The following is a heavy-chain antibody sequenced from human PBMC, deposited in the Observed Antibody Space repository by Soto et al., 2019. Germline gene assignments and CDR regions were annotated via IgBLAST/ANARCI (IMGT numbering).Heavy chain of an antibody. CDR1: GFTFGDYV. CDR2: IRSKAYGGTT. V-gene: IGHV3-49*03. Sequence: SLRLSCTASGFTFGDYVMSWFRQAPGKGLEWVGFIRSKAYGGTTEYAASVKGRFTISRDDSKSIAYLQMNSLKTEDTAVYYCTRDWDYAGLHYYYYGMDVWGQGTTVTVSS. D-gene: IGHD4-17*01. J-gene: IGHJ6*02. CDR3: TRDWDYAGLHYYYYGMDV.